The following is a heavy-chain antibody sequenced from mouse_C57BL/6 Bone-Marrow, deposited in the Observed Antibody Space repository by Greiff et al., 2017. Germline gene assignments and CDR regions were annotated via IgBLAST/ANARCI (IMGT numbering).Heavy chain of an antibody. CDR1: GFNIKDDY. Sequence: VQLQQSGAELVRPGASVKLSCTASGFNIKDDYMHWVKQRPEQGLEWIGWIDPENGDTEYASKFQGKATITADTSSNTAYMQLSSLTSADSAVYYCARYYYSPYWYFDVWGTGTTVTVSS. V-gene: IGHV14-4*01. CDR3: ARYYYSPYWYFDV. J-gene: IGHJ1*03. D-gene: IGHD1-1*01. CDR2: IDPENGDT.